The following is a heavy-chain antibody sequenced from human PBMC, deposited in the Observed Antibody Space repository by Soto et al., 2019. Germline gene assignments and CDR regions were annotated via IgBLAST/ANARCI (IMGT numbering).Heavy chain of an antibody. CDR1: GDTFTDYY. CDR3: AGGGHVVVVTAALDY. Sequence: QVQLMQSGAEVKKPGASVKVSCKASGDTFTDYYIHWVRQAPGQGLEWMGTVNPSGGHTTYAQHFLGRVTMTRDTSTSTLYMELTSLTPDATAIYYCAGGGHVVVVTAALDYWGQGTLVTVSS. J-gene: IGHJ4*02. V-gene: IGHV1-46*01. D-gene: IGHD2-21*02. CDR2: VNPSGGHT.